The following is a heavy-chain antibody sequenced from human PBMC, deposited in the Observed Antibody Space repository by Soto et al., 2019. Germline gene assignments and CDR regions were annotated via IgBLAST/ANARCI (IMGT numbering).Heavy chain of an antibody. CDR2: IYYSGST. V-gene: IGHV4-30-4*01. J-gene: IGHJ4*02. CDR3: ASVVNYYDSSGDQYYFDY. CDR1: VGSISRGDYY. Sequence: SLTLSLTCTVSVGSISRGDYYWIWIRHPPGKGLEWIGYIYYSGSTYYNPSLKSRVTISVDTSKNQFSLKLSSVTAADTAVYYCASVVNYYDSSGDQYYFDYWGQGTLVTVSS. D-gene: IGHD3-22*01.